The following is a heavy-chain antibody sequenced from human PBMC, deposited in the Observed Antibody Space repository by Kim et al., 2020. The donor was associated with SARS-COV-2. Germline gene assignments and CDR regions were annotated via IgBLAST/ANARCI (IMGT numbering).Heavy chain of an antibody. CDR2: IHNDASNT. V-gene: IGHV3-74*03. CDR1: GFTFSDDW. J-gene: IGHJ2*01. CDR3: VRETPIRGSCFFDI. D-gene: IGHD1-26*01. Sequence: GGSLRLSCAASGFTFSDDWMHWVRQAPGKGLVWLSRIHNDASNTKYADSVMGRFTISRDNAKNTLYLQMNSLRAEDTAVYYCVRETPIRGSCFFDIWGRGTLVAVSS.